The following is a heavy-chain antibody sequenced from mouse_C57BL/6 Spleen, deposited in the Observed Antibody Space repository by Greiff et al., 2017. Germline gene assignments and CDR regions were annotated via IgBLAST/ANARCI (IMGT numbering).Heavy chain of an antibody. CDR2: IRNKANGYTT. Sequence: DVHLVESGGGLVQPGGSLSLSCAASGFTFTDYYMSWVRQPPGKALEWLGFIRNKANGYTTEYSASVKGRFTISRDNSQSILYLQMNALRAEDSATYYCARYTPFYYAMDDWGQGTSVTVSS. CDR1: GFTFTDYY. V-gene: IGHV7-3*01. CDR3: ARYTPFYYAMDD. J-gene: IGHJ4*01.